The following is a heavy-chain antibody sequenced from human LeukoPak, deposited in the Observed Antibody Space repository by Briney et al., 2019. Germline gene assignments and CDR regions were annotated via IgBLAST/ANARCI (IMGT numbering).Heavy chain of an antibody. CDR3: AREGVVVAATLTSGFDY. CDR2: ISSSSSTI. CDR1: GFTFSSYG. J-gene: IGHJ4*02. D-gene: IGHD2-15*01. Sequence: GGSLRLSCAASGFTFSSYGMSWVRQAPGKGLEWVSYISSSSSTIYYADSVKGRFTISRDNAKNSLYLQMNSLRAEDTAVYYCAREGVVVAATLTSGFDYWGQGTLVTVSS. V-gene: IGHV3-48*01.